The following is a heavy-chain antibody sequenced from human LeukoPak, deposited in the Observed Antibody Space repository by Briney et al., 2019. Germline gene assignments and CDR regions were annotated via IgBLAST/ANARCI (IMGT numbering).Heavy chain of an antibody. J-gene: IGHJ6*03. V-gene: IGHV4-59*01. D-gene: IGHD1-14*01. CDR2: IYYSGST. CDR1: GGSISSYY. CDR3: ARDHPEPTNGYYYYMDV. Sequence: SETLSLTCTVSGGSISSYYWSWIRQPPGKGLEWIGYIYYSGSTNYNPSLKSRVTISVDTSKNQFSLKLSSVTAADTAVYYCARDHPEPTNGYYYYMDVWGKGTTVTVSS.